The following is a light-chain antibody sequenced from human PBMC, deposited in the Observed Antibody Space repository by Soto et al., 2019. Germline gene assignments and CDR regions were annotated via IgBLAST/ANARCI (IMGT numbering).Light chain of an antibody. CDR3: QHYHSRPRA. J-gene: IGKJ1*01. CDR2: GAS. V-gene: IGKV3-15*01. CDR1: QSVSSN. Sequence: EMVMTQSPATLSVSPGERATLSCRASQSVSSNLAWYQQKPGQAPRLLIYGASTRATGVPARFSGSGSGTEFTLTISSLPSEDFAVYHCQHYHSRPRAFGQGTKVDSK.